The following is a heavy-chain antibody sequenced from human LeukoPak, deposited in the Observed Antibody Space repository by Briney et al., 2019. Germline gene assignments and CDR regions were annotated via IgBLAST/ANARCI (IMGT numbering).Heavy chain of an antibody. D-gene: IGHD3-16*01. J-gene: IGHJ4*02. Sequence: GSLRLSCAASGFTFSGYNVNWVRQAPGKGLEWVSSISSSSTDIHYADSVKGRFTISRDNAKNSLLLQMSTLRAEDTAVYYCARGGGTFDYWGQGILVTVSS. CDR1: GFTFSGYN. CDR3: ARGGGTFDY. V-gene: IGHV3-21*01. CDR2: ISSSSTDI.